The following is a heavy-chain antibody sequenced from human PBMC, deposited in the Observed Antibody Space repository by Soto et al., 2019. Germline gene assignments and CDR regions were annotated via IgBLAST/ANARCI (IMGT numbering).Heavy chain of an antibody. CDR1: GFTFSSYA. J-gene: IGHJ4*02. CDR2: ISGSGGST. CDR3: AKWEYYDILTGDSGLDY. V-gene: IGHV3-23*01. Sequence: GGPLRLSCAASGFTFSSYAMSWVRQAPGKGLEWVSAISGSGGSTYYADSVKGRFTISRDNSKNTLYLQMNSLRAEDTAVYYCAKWEYYDILTGDSGLDYWGQGTLVTVSS. D-gene: IGHD3-9*01.